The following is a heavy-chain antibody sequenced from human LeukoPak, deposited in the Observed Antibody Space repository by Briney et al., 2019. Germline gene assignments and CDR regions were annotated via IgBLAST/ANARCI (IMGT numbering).Heavy chain of an antibody. J-gene: IGHJ4*02. V-gene: IGHV3-48*02. CDR1: GFTFSGYN. CDR3: ARVWQDYSGVDY. D-gene: IGHD2-21*01. Sequence: GGSLRLSCAAFGFTFSGYNINWVRQAPGKGLEWISYISTTGTTMYYADSVKGRFAISRDNAKSSLYLQMNSLRDEDTAVYYCARVWQDYSGVDYWGQGTLVTVSS. CDR2: ISTTGTTM.